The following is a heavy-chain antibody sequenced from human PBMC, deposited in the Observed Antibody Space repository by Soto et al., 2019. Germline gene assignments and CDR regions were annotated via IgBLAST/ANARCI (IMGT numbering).Heavy chain of an antibody. CDR2: ISAYNGNT. D-gene: IGHD6-13*01. CDR1: GYTFTSYG. V-gene: IGHV1-18*01. Sequence: QVQLVQSGAEVKKPGASVKVSCKASGYTFTSYGISWVRQAPGQGLEWMGWISAYNGNTNYAQKLQGRVTMTTDTATCTAYMELRSLRSDETAVYYCARDGISAAGTRSRNMDVGGQGTTFTVSS. J-gene: IGHJ6*02. CDR3: ARDGISAAGTRSRNMDV.